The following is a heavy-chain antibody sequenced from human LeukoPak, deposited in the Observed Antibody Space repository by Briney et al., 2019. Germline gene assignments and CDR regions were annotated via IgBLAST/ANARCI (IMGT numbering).Heavy chain of an antibody. CDR3: AKSSRGSGSYYIPPGDY. V-gene: IGHV3-23*01. Sequence: PGGSLRLSCAASGFTFSSYSMNWVRQAPGKGLEWVSAISGSGGSTYYADSVKGRFTISRDNSKNTLYLQMNSLRAEDTAVYYCAKSSRGSGSYYIPPGDYWGQGTLVTVSS. D-gene: IGHD3-10*01. CDR1: GFTFSSYS. CDR2: ISGSGGST. J-gene: IGHJ4*02.